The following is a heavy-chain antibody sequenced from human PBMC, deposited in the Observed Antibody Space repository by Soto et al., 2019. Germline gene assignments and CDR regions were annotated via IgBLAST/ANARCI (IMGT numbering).Heavy chain of an antibody. CDR3: ARAHTVTTYFDV. CDR2: MNPNSGNT. CDR1: GYTFTSYD. V-gene: IGHV1-8*01. Sequence: QVQLVQSGAEVKKPGASVKVSCKASGYTFTSYDINWVRQATGQGLEWMGWMNPNSGNTGSAQRFQGSLTMTRNTSINTAYMELTSLTSEDAAVYFCARAHTVTTYFDVWGRGTLVTVSS. D-gene: IGHD4-17*01. J-gene: IGHJ2*01.